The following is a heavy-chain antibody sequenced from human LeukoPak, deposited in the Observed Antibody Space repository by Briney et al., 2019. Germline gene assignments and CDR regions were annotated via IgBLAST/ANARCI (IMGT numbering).Heavy chain of an antibody. CDR3: ARDEYIHGDLTNFDS. V-gene: IGHV3-7*01. CDR2: IKKDGSEK. CDR1: GFTFSSHW. D-gene: IGHD4-17*01. J-gene: IGHJ4*02. Sequence: GGSLRLSCAASGFTFSSHWMSWVRQAPGKGLEWVANIKKDGSEKYYVDAVKGRFTISRDNAKKSLYLQMNSLRAGDTAVYYCARDEYIHGDLTNFDSWGQGTLVIVSS.